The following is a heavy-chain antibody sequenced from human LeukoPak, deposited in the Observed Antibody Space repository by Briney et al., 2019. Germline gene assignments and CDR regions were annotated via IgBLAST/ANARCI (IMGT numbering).Heavy chain of an antibody. J-gene: IGHJ4*02. CDR1: GFSVSSHG. D-gene: IGHD3-22*01. Sequence: GRSLRLSCAASGFSVSSHGMHWVRQAPGKGLQWVAVIWSDGSNKYYADSVKGRFTISRDNSKNTWYLQMNSLRAEDTAMYYCAKDDYYYEIGYWGQGTLVTVSS. CDR2: IWSDGSNK. CDR3: AKDDYYYEIGY. V-gene: IGHV3-33*06.